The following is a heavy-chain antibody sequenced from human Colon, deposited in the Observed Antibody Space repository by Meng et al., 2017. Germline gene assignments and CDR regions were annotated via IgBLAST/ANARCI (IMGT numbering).Heavy chain of an antibody. J-gene: IGHJ4*02. Sequence: QLQLQESGPGLGKPSETLSLTCTVSGDSISSSTYCWGWIRQPPGKGLEWIGCAYYSGSTYYDPSLKSRVAVSVDTSKNQFSLILSSVTAADTAVYYCSRWAGGREFLDYWGQGTLVTVSS. CDR1: GDSISSSTYC. CDR2: AYYSGST. V-gene: IGHV4-39*01. D-gene: IGHD5-24*01. CDR3: SRWAGGREFLDY.